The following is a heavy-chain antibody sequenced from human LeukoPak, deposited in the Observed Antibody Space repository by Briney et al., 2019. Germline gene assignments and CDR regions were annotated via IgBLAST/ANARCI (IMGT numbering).Heavy chain of an antibody. V-gene: IGHV3-30-3*01. D-gene: IGHD2-15*01. CDR3: ARDPPYCSGGSCYSQGSDP. J-gene: IGHJ5*02. Sequence: GRSLRLSCVASGFTFSRYVMHWVRQAPGKGLEWVAVISYDGSNKYYGDSVKGRFTISRDNSKNTLYLQMNSLRAEDAAVYYCARDPPYCSGGSCYSQGSDPWGQGTLVTVSS. CDR1: GFTFSRYV. CDR2: ISYDGSNK.